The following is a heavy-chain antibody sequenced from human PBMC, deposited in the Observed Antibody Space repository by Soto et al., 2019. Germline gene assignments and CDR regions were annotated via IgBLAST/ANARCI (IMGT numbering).Heavy chain of an antibody. CDR2: IYYSGST. D-gene: IGHD3-3*01. J-gene: IGHJ4*02. Sequence: PSETLSLTCTVSGGSISSSSYYWGWIRQAPGKGLEWIGSIYYSGSTYYNPSLKSRVTISVDTSKNQFSLKLSSVTAADTAVYYCARPRVAKGVDFWSGYGTYFDYWGQGTLVTVSS. CDR1: GGSISSSSYY. V-gene: IGHV4-39*01. CDR3: ARPRVAKGVDFWSGYGTYFDY.